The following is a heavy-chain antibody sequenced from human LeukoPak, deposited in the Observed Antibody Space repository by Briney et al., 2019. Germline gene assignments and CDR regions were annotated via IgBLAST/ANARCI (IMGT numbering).Heavy chain of an antibody. CDR3: TTEGREQLVPGFDY. D-gene: IGHD6-6*01. J-gene: IGHJ4*02. CDR1: GFTFSSYA. CDR2: ISGSGGST. Sequence: GGSLRLSCAASGFTFSSYAMSWVRQAPGKGLEWVSAISGSGGSTYYADSVKGRFTISRDNSKNTLYLQMNSLKTEDTAVYYCTTEGREQLVPGFDYWGQGTLVTVSS. V-gene: IGHV3-23*01.